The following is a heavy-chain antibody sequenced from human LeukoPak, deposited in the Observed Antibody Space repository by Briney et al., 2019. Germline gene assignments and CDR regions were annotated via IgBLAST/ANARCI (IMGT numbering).Heavy chain of an antibody. CDR2: ISSSSSYI. CDR1: GFTFRSYS. J-gene: IGHJ4*02. V-gene: IGHV3-21*01. CDR3: ARAPRGSYFGLDY. D-gene: IGHD1-26*01. Sequence: GGSLTLSCAASGFTFRSYSMNWVRQAPGKGLDWVSSISSSSSYIYYADSVKGRFTIYRDNAKNSLYLQMNSLRDEDTAVYYCARAPRGSYFGLDYWGQGTLVTVSS.